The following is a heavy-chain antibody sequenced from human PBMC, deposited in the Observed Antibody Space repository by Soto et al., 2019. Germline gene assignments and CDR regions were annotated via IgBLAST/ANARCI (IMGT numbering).Heavy chain of an antibody. Sequence: LQTMSLTSTVSGGSIRSSGYCWGWIRHPPGKGLEWIGSIYYSGSTYYNPSLRSRVTISVDTSKNQFSLKLSSVTAADTAVYYCASTVVVVAATRDQYSYYYYYGMDVWGQGTTVTVSS. CDR1: GGSIRSSGYC. D-gene: IGHD2-15*01. CDR2: IYYSGST. J-gene: IGHJ6*02. CDR3: ASTVVVVAATRDQYSYYYYYGMDV. V-gene: IGHV4-39*01.